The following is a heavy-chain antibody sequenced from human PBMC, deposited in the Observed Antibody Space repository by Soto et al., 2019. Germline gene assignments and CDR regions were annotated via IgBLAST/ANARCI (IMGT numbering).Heavy chain of an antibody. CDR2: INPNSGGT. D-gene: IGHD3-10*01. CDR1: GYTFTGYY. Sequence: ASVKVSCKASGYTFTGYYMHWVRQAPGQGLEWMGWINPNSGGTNYAQKFQGWVTMTRDTSISTAYMELSRMRSDDTAVYYCARDEVRGAFDIWGQGTMVTVSS. CDR3: ARDEVRGAFDI. V-gene: IGHV1-2*04. J-gene: IGHJ3*02.